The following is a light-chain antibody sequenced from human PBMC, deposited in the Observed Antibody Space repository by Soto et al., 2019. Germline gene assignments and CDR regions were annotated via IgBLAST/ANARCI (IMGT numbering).Light chain of an antibody. Sequence: EIVLTQSPGTPSLSPGERATLSCRASQIVSSNYLAWYQQKPGQAPRLLIYGASSRDTGIPDRFSGSGSGTDFNLTISRLESEDFAVFYCQQYGDSPLTFGGGTKVEIK. CDR1: QIVSSNY. J-gene: IGKJ4*01. V-gene: IGKV3-20*01. CDR3: QQYGDSPLT. CDR2: GAS.